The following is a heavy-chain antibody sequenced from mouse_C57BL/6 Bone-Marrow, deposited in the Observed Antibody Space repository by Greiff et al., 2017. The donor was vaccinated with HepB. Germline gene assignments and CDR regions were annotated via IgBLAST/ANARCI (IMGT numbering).Heavy chain of an antibody. D-gene: IGHD1-1*01. V-gene: IGHV5-15*04. J-gene: IGHJ4*01. CDR3: AREGYGSTPYYAMDY. CDR2: ISNLAYSI. CDR1: GFTFSDYG. Sequence: EVKLVESGGGLVQPGGSLKLSCAASGFTFSDYGMAWVRQAPRKGPEWVAFISNLAYSIYYADTVTGRFTISRENAKNTLYLEMSSLRSEDTAMYYCAREGYGSTPYYAMDYWGQGTSVTVSS.